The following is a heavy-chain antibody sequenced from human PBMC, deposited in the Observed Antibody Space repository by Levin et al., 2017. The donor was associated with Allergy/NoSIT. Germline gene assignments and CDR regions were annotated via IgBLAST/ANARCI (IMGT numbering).Heavy chain of an antibody. CDR1: GFIFSKYN. D-gene: IGHD4-17*01. V-gene: IGHV3-48*02. CDR2: ISTTSSDM. Sequence: PGGSLRLSCAASGFIFSKYNMNWVRQAPGTEPEWISFISTTSSDMSYTDSVKGRFTISRDNAKNSLYLQMNSLRDEDTAVYYCAVTIGVSPAWGQGTLVTVSS. CDR3: AVTIGVSPA. J-gene: IGHJ5*02.